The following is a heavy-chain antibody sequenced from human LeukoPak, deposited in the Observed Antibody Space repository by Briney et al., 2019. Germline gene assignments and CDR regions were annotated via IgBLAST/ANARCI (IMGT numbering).Heavy chain of an antibody. D-gene: IGHD1-7*01. Sequence: SQTLSLTCAISGDSVSSNSATWTWIRQSPSRGLEWLGRTYYRSKWYNDYAVSVKSRITINPDTSKNQFSLKLSSVTAADTAVYYCARHGPANNWNYATLRGPGGQGHYYMDVWGKGTTVTVSS. CDR3: ARHGPANNWNYATLRGPGGQGHYYMDV. CDR2: TYYRSKWYN. CDR1: GDSVSSNSAT. J-gene: IGHJ6*03. V-gene: IGHV6-1*01.